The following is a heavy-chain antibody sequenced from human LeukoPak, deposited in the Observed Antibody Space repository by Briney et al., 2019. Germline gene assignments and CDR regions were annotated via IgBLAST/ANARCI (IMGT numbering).Heavy chain of an antibody. J-gene: IGHJ4*02. V-gene: IGHV3-15*01. CDR2: IKNKNTGETT. CDR3: TRAIGGGRDPDFDY. D-gene: IGHD2-15*01. CDR1: GFTFSDAW. Sequence: PGGSLRLSCAASGFTFSDAWMSWVRQAPGKGLEWVGRIKNKNTGETTDYAAPVKGRFTISRDDSKNTLYLRVNSLKSEDTAVYYCTRAIGGGRDPDFDYWGQGTLVTVSS.